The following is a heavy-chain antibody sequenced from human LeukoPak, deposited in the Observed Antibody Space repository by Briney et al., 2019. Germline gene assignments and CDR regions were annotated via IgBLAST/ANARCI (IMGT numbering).Heavy chain of an antibody. CDR3: ARHGMYKTRDFDY. CDR2: IFYSGST. Sequence: SETLSLTCTVSGGSIRTSSYYWGWIRQPPGKGLKWIGSIFYSGSTYYKPSLKSRVSMSVDTSKNQFSLRLTSVTAADTAVYYCARHGMYKTRDFDYWGQGTLVTVSS. CDR1: GGSIRTSSYY. J-gene: IGHJ4*02. V-gene: IGHV4-39*01. D-gene: IGHD1-1*01.